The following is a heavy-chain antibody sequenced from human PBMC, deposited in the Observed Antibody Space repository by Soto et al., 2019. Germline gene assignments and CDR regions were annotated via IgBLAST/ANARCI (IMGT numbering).Heavy chain of an antibody. CDR2: VYHSGST. Sequence: QVQLQESGPGLVKPSGTLALTCAVSGVSVTRSNWWSWVRQSPGKGLEWIGEVYHSGSTRYNPSLKMLFTLSVDISRTQSSLRLTSVAAADTAVYYCAREWSSSSFDPWGQGILVTVSS. CDR1: GVSVTRSNW. J-gene: IGHJ5*02. V-gene: IGHV4-4*02. D-gene: IGHD2-15*01. CDR3: AREWSSSSFDP.